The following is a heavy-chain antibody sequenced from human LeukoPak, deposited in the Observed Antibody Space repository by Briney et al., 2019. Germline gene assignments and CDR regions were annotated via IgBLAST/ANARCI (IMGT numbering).Heavy chain of an antibody. CDR2: INPGSGST. CDR1: GYTFTSYF. Sequence: ASVKVSCKASGYTFTSYFIHWVRQAPGQGLEWMGIINPGSGSTSYPQKFRDRVTMTRDKSTSTVNMELSSLRSEDTAVYYCVRDLGYYDSSGYPTHFDYWGQGTLVTVSS. J-gene: IGHJ4*02. V-gene: IGHV1-46*01. D-gene: IGHD3-22*01. CDR3: VRDLGYYDSSGYPTHFDY.